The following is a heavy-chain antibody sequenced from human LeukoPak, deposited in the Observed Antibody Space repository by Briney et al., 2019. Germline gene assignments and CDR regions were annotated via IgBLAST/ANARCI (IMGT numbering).Heavy chain of an antibody. Sequence: GGSLRLSCAASGFTFNNYWMTWVRQAPGKGLEGVVKIKQDGSEKYYEDSVRGLLIISRENAKKSLFLQMQRLRGEDTAVYYCGREGREWLGHDYDYYYGLDVWGQGTTVTVSS. CDR1: GFTFNNYW. J-gene: IGHJ6*02. CDR3: GREGREWLGHDYDYYYGLDV. D-gene: IGHD6-19*01. CDR2: IKQDGSEK. V-gene: IGHV3-7*03.